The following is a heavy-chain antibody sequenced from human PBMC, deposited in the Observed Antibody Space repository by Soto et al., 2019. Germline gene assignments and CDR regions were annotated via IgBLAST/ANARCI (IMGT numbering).Heavy chain of an antibody. CDR2: MNPNSGNT. CDR3: ARGCSSTSCYSLYGMDV. V-gene: IGHV1-8*01. J-gene: IGHJ6*02. D-gene: IGHD2-2*01. CDR1: GYTFTSYD. Sequence: GASVKVSCKASGYTFTSYDINWVRQATGQGLEWMGWMNPNSGNTGYAQKFQGRVTMTRNTSISTAYMEVSRLRSDDTTMYYSARGCSSTSCYSLYGMDVWGQGTTVTVSS.